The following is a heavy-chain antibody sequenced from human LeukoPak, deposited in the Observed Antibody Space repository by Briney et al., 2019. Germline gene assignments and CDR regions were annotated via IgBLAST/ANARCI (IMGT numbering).Heavy chain of an antibody. V-gene: IGHV4-59*01. J-gene: IGHJ4*02. CDR3: AREGTTVTHFDY. Sequence: ETLSLTCTVSGGSISGYYWSWIRQPPGKGLEWIGYIYSSGSTNYNPSLKSRVTISIDTSKNQFSLKLTSVTAADTAVYYCAREGTTVTHFDYWGQGTLVTVSS. D-gene: IGHD4-11*01. CDR1: GGSISGYY. CDR2: IYSSGST.